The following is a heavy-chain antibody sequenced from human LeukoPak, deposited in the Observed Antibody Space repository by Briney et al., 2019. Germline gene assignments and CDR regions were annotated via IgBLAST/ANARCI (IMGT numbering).Heavy chain of an antibody. Sequence: GGSLRLSCAASGFTVSSNYMSWVRQAPGKGLEWVSVIYSGGSTYYADSVKGRFTIPRDNSKNTLYLQMNSLRAEDTAVYYCARDNFIGSSSYYYYGMDVWGQGTTVTVSS. J-gene: IGHJ6*02. V-gene: IGHV3-53*01. D-gene: IGHD3-10*01. CDR3: ARDNFIGSSSYYYYGMDV. CDR1: GFTVSSNY. CDR2: IYSGGST.